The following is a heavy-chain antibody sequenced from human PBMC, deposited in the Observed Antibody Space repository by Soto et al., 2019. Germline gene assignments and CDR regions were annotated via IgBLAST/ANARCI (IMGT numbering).Heavy chain of an antibody. CDR2: IKSKTDGGTT. V-gene: IGHV3-15*07. CDR1: GFTFSNAW. D-gene: IGHD2-15*01. J-gene: IGHJ6*02. CDR3: TTKVIVVVVAATRYGMDV. Sequence: GGSLRLSCAASGFTFSNAWMNWVRQAPGKGLEWVGRIKSKTDGGTTDYAAPVKGRFTISRDDSKNTLYLQMNSLKTEDTAVYYCTTKVIVVVVAATRYGMDVWGQGTTVTVSS.